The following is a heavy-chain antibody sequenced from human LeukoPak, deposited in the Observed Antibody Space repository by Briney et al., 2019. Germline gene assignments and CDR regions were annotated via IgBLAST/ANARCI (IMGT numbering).Heavy chain of an antibody. CDR2: INPNSGGT. CDR1: GYTFTGYY. J-gene: IGHJ6*03. D-gene: IGHD6-13*01. Sequence: GASVKVSCKASGYTFTGYYMHWVRQAPGQGLEWMGWINPNSGGTNYAQKFQDRVTMTRDTSISTAYMELSRLRSDDTAVYYCARDGDRGIAAAGKPYYYYMDVWGKGTTVTVSS. CDR3: ARDGDRGIAAAGKPYYYYMDV. V-gene: IGHV1-2*02.